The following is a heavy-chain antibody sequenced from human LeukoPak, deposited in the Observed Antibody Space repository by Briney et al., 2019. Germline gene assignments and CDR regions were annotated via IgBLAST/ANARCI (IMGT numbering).Heavy chain of an antibody. CDR2: IYHSGST. Sequence: PSETLSLTCTVSGGSISSSSYYWGWIRQPPGKGLEWIGSIYHSGSTYYNPSLKSRVTISVDTSKNQFSLKLSSMTAADTAVFYCAGSDYYYYMDVWGKGTTVTVSS. J-gene: IGHJ6*03. CDR1: GGSISSSSYY. CDR3: AGSDYYYYMDV. V-gene: IGHV4-39*01. D-gene: IGHD3-10*01.